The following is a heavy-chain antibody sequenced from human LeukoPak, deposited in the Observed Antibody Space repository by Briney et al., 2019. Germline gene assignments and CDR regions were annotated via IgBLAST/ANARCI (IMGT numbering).Heavy chain of an antibody. D-gene: IGHD3-10*01. CDR2: ISVSGENT. CDR1: GFTFSSYA. CDR3: AKYGSGTYYNGLH. V-gene: IGHV3-23*01. Sequence: GGSLRLSCAASGFTFSSYAMTWVRQAPGKGLQWVSTISVSGENTYYADSVKGRFTITRDISKSTLYLQMNSLRDEDTALYYCAKYGSGTYYNGLHWGQGTLVTVSS. J-gene: IGHJ4*02.